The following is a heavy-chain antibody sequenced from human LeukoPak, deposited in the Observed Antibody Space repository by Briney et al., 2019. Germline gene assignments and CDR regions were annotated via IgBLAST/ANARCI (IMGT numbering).Heavy chain of an antibody. V-gene: IGHV1-18*01. CDR2: ITAYNDNT. CDR3: AYEETGWTYFDY. Sequence: GASVKVSCKASGYTFTSYGISWVRQAPGQGLEWMGWITAYNDNTNYAQKLQGRVTMTTDTSTSTAYMELSRLTSDDTAVYYCAYEETGWTYFDYWGQGTLVTVSS. CDR1: GYTFTSYG. D-gene: IGHD6-19*01. J-gene: IGHJ4*02.